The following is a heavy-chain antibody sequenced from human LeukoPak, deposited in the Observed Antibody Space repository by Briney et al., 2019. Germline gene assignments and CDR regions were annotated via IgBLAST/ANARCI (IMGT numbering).Heavy chain of an antibody. CDR2: INHSGST. J-gene: IGHJ5*02. V-gene: IGHV4-34*01. D-gene: IGHD1-14*01. CDR1: GGSFSGYY. Sequence: SETLSLTCAVYGGSFSGYYWSWIRQPPGKVLEWIGEINHSGSTNYNPSLKSRVTISVDTSKTQFSLKLSCVTAADTAVYYCARALVNQWFDPWGQGTLVTVSS. CDR3: ARALVNQWFDP.